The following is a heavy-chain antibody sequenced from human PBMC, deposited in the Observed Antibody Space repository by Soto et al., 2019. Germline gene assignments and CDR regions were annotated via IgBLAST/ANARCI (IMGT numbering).Heavy chain of an antibody. Sequence: QVRLVQSGAEVKKPGASVKVSCKASGYTITSYDINWVRQAPGQGLEWMAWMNPNSGKTGNAQNFQGRVTMTRNTFISTVYMELSSLRSDDTAVYYCARGMGGYPSGWYFDLGGRGTLVTVSS. D-gene: IGHD5-12*01. V-gene: IGHV1-8*01. J-gene: IGHJ2*01. CDR3: ARGMGGYPSGWYFDL. CDR1: GYTITSYD. CDR2: MNPNSGKT.